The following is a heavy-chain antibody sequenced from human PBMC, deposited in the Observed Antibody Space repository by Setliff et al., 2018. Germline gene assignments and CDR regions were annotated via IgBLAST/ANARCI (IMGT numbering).Heavy chain of an antibody. CDR2: IYPGDSDT. Sequence: GESLKISCNGSGYSFTSYWIGWVRQMPGKGLEWMGIIYPGDSDTRYSPSFQGQVTISADKSISTAYLQWSSLKASDTAMYYCARRRYYDSSGYYYFDYWGQGTLVTVSS. V-gene: IGHV5-51*01. D-gene: IGHD3-22*01. CDR1: GYSFTSYW. CDR3: ARRRYYDSSGYYYFDY. J-gene: IGHJ4*02.